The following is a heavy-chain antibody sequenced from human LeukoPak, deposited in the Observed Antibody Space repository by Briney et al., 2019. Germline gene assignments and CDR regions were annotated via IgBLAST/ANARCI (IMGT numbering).Heavy chain of an antibody. J-gene: IGHJ4*02. Sequence: GRSLRLSCAASGLTLSSYAMSWVRQAPGKGLEWVSAISDSGNTYHADSVKGRFAISRDSSKNTLFLQMNRLRPEDAAVYYCAKAPVTTCRGASCYPFDYWGQGTLVTVSS. D-gene: IGHD2-15*01. CDR1: GLTLSSYA. CDR2: ISDSGNT. V-gene: IGHV3-23*01. CDR3: AKAPVTTCRGASCYPFDY.